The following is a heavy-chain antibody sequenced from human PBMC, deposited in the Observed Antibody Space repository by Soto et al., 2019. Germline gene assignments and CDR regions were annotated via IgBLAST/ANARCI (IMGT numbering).Heavy chain of an antibody. CDR2: ISYDGSNK. D-gene: IGHD6-19*01. J-gene: IGHJ4*02. CDR1: GFTFSSYA. CDR3: ARVAELAVALDY. V-gene: IGHV3-30-3*01. Sequence: PGGSLRLSCADSGFTFSSYAMHWVRQAPGKGLEWVAVISYDGSNKYYADSVKGRVTMTTDTSTSTAYMELRSLRSDDTAVYYCARVAELAVALDYWGQGTLVTVSS.